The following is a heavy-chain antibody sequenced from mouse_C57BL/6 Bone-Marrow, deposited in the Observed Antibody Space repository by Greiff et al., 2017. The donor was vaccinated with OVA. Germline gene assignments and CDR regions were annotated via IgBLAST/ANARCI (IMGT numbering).Heavy chain of an antibody. V-gene: IGHV5-4*01. CDR3: ARDLPYYFDY. J-gene: IGHJ2*01. CDR2: ISAGGSYT. CDR1: GFTFSSYA. Sequence: VQLQQSGGGLVKPGGSLKLSCAASGFTFSSYAMSWVRQTPEKRLEWVATISAGGSYTYYPDNVKGRFTISRDNAKNNLYLQMSHLKSEDTAMYYCARDLPYYFDYWGQGTTLTVSS.